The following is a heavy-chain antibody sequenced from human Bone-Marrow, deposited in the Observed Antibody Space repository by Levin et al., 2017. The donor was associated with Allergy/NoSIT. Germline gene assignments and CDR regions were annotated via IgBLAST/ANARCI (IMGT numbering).Heavy chain of an antibody. CDR2: ISYDGSNK. J-gene: IGHJ4*02. CDR3: ARDSSGWYYFDY. CDR1: GFTFSSYA. Sequence: GGSLRLSCAASGFTFSSYAMHWVRQAPGKGLEWVAVISYDGSNKYYADSVKGRFTISRDNSKNTLYLQMNSLRAEDTAVYYCARDSSGWYYFDYWGQGTLVTVSS. V-gene: IGHV3-30*04. D-gene: IGHD6-19*01.